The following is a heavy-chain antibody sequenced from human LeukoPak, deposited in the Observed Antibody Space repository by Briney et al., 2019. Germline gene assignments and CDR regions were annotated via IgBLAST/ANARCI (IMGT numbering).Heavy chain of an antibody. CDR3: ARIAVAEDYYFDY. D-gene: IGHD6-19*01. J-gene: IGHJ4*02. CDR2: IYDSGST. V-gene: IGHV4-39*01. CDR1: GGSLSSNSYY. Sequence: PSETLSLTCTVSGGSLSSNSYYWGWIRQPPGKGLEWIGSIYDSGSTYYNPSLKSRVTISVDTSKNQFSLKLRSVTAADTAVYYCARIAVAEDYYFDYWGQGTLVTVSS.